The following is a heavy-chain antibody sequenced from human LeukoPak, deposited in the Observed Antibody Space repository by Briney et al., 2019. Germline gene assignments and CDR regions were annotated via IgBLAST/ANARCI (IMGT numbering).Heavy chain of an antibody. CDR1: GYSFTSYW. V-gene: IGHV5-51*01. J-gene: IGHJ4*02. D-gene: IGHD3-22*01. Sequence: GEPLKISCKGSGYSFTSYWIGWVRQMPGKGLEWMGIIYPGDSDTRYSPSFQGQVTISADKSISTAYLQWSSLKASDTAMYYCARIAQYYYDSSHFDYWGQGTLVTVSS. CDR2: IYPGDSDT. CDR3: ARIAQYYYDSSHFDY.